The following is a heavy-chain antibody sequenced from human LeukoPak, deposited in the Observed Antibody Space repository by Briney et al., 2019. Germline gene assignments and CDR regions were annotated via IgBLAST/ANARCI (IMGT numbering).Heavy chain of an antibody. D-gene: IGHD4-17*01. CDR1: GGSISSYS. CDR3: ARHLDYGDHQGAFDI. J-gene: IGHJ3*02. CDR2: IYSSGRT. V-gene: IGHV4-59*08. Sequence: SETLSLTCTVSGGSISSYSWSWIRQPPGKGLEWIGYIYSSGRTNHNPSLKSRVTISVSTSRNQFSLKLSSVTAADTAVYYGARHLDYGDHQGAFDIWGQGTMVTVSS.